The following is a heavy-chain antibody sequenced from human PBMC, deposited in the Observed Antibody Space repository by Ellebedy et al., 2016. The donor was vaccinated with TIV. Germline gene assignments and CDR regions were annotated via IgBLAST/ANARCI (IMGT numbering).Heavy chain of an antibody. D-gene: IGHD2-21*01. Sequence: SVKVSCXASGGTFSSYAISWVRQAPGQGLEWMGGIIPIFGTANYAQKFQGRVTITADESTSTAYMELSSLRSEDTAVYYCAVVVVIALGYWGQGTLVTVSS. J-gene: IGHJ4*02. CDR1: GGTFSSYA. CDR3: AVVVVIALGY. CDR2: IIPIFGTA. V-gene: IGHV1-69*13.